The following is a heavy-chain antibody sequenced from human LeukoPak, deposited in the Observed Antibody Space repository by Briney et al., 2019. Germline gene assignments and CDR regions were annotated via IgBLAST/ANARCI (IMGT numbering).Heavy chain of an antibody. CDR1: GFTFSSYA. J-gene: IGHJ4*02. Sequence: GGSLRLSCAASGFTFSSYAMSWVRQAPGKGLEWVAAISGSGGSTYYADSVKGRFTISRDNSKNTLYLQMNSLRAEDTAVYYCAKVGGLYNWIDFGYWGQGTLVTVSS. D-gene: IGHD1-1*01. CDR2: ISGSGGST. CDR3: AKVGGLYNWIDFGY. V-gene: IGHV3-23*01.